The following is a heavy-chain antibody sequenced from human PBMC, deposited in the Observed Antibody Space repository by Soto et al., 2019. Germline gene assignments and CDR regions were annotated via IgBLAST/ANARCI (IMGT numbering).Heavy chain of an antibody. D-gene: IGHD4-17*01. J-gene: IGHJ4*02. V-gene: IGHV3-73*01. CDR2: IRSKANNDAT. Sequence: HPGGSLRLSCAASGFTFSGSAMHWVRQASGKGLEWVGRIRSKANNDATTYAASVKGRFTISRDDSKNTMYLQMDSLKIEDTAVYYCTRLAFTVTTTGTEVDYWGQGTLVTVSS. CDR1: GFTFSGSA. CDR3: TRLAFTVTTTGTEVDY.